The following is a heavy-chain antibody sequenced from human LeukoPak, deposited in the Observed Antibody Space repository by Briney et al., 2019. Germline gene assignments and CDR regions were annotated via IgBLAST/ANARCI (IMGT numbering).Heavy chain of an antibody. Sequence: PGGSLRLSCAASGFTFSSYEMNWVRQAPGKGLEWVSYISSSGSTIYYADSVKGRLTISRDNAKNSLYLQMNSLRAEDTAVYYCARGGRVDYCSSTSCYNTYYYYGMDVWGQGTTVTVSS. CDR3: ARGGRVDYCSSTSCYNTYYYYGMDV. J-gene: IGHJ6*02. D-gene: IGHD2-2*02. CDR1: GFTFSSYE. CDR2: ISSSGSTI. V-gene: IGHV3-48*03.